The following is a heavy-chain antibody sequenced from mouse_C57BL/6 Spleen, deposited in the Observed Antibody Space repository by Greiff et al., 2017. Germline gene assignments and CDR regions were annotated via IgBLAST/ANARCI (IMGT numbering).Heavy chain of an antibody. CDR1: GYTFTSYW. CDR2: IYPGNSDT. V-gene: IGHV1-5*01. Sequence: EVKLVESGTVLARPGASVKMSCKTSGYTFTSYWMHWVKQRPGQGLEWIGAIYPGNSDTSYNQKFKGKAKLTAVTSASTAYMELSSLTNEDSAVYYCTRKRDYDGGAWFAYWGQGTLVTVSP. D-gene: IGHD2-4*01. CDR3: TRKRDYDGGAWFAY. J-gene: IGHJ3*01.